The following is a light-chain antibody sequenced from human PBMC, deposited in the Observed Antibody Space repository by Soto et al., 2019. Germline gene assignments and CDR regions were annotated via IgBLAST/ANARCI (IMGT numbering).Light chain of an antibody. CDR2: DAS. Sequence: EIVLTQSPATLSLSPGERATLSCRASQSVSSYLAWYQQKPGQAPRLLIYDASNTATGIPARFSGSGSGADYTLTISSLQPEDFAVYYCQQRSNWPHTFGQGTRLEIK. CDR1: QSVSSY. CDR3: QQRSNWPHT. V-gene: IGKV3-11*01. J-gene: IGKJ5*01.